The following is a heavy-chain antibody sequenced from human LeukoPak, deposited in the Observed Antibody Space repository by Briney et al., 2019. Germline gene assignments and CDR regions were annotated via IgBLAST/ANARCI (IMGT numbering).Heavy chain of an antibody. Sequence: SVKVSCKASGGTFSSYAISWVRQAPGQGLEWMVRIIPIFGTANYAQKFQGRITITTDESTSTAYMELSSLRSEDTAVYYCARDVAILPPKNYYYMDVWGKGTTVTVSS. V-gene: IGHV1-69*05. CDR1: GGTFSSYA. D-gene: IGHD2-21*01. CDR2: IIPIFGTA. J-gene: IGHJ6*03. CDR3: ARDVAILPPKNYYYMDV.